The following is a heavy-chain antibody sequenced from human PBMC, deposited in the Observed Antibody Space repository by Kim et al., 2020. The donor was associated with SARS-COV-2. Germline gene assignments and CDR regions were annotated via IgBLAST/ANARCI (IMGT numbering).Heavy chain of an antibody. CDR2: IKSDGGGI. CDR1: EFTFNNYG. Sequence: GGSLRLSCAASEFTFNNYGIHWVRQMPGKGLEWVSRIKSDGGGIKYADSVKGRFSITRDNTKKTMHLQMNRLRSEDTALYYCARGEKWLIKNWGQGTQVTVSS. J-gene: IGHJ4*02. V-gene: IGHV3-43*02. CDR3: ARGEKWLIKN. D-gene: IGHD6-19*01.